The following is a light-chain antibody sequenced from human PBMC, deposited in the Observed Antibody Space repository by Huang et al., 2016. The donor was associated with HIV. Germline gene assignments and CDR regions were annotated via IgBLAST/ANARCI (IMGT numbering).Light chain of an antibody. CDR2: DAS. J-gene: IGKJ1*01. CDR1: QHLGSN. Sequence: DILMTQSPVTLSVPPGERAPLSCRASQHLGSNLAWYQQKPGHPPRLLIYDASTRATGAPARFRGSGSKTDFNLTIDSLQSEDSALYFCQQYNKWPRTFGQGTKLEIK. CDR3: QQYNKWPRT. V-gene: IGKV3D-15*01.